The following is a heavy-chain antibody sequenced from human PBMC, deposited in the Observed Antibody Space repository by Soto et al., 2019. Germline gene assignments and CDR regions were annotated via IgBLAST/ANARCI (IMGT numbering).Heavy chain of an antibody. J-gene: IGHJ4*02. Sequence: ASVKVSCKVSGYTLSELSMHWVRQAPGKGLEWMGGFDPEDGETIYAQKFQGRVTMTEDKSTDTAYMELSSLRSEDTAVYYCATDLYCSSTSCLSTYDYWGQGTLVTVSS. D-gene: IGHD2-2*01. V-gene: IGHV1-24*01. CDR2: FDPEDGET. CDR1: GYTLSELS. CDR3: ATDLYCSSTSCLSTYDY.